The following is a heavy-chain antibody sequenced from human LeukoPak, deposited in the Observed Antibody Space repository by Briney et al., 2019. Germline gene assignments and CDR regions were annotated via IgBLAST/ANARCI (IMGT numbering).Heavy chain of an antibody. CDR2: IYYSGST. V-gene: IGHV4-39*07. CDR1: GGSISSSSYY. CDR3: ARAYYDSSGRSAFDI. Sequence: KSSETLSLTCTVSGGSISSSSYYWGWIRQPPGKGLEWIGSIYYSGSTYYNPSLKSRVTISVDTSKNQFSLKLSSVTAADTAVYYCARAYYDSSGRSAFDIWGQGTMVTVSS. D-gene: IGHD3-22*01. J-gene: IGHJ3*02.